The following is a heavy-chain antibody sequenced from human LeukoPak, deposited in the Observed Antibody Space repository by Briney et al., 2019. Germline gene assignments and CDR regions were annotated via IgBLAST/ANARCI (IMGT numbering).Heavy chain of an antibody. CDR2: ISYDGSNK. V-gene: IGHV3-30*18. J-gene: IGHJ4*02. D-gene: IGHD2-2*01. CDR3: AKVQRYQLLRGYFDY. CDR1: GFTFSSSG. Sequence: GGSLRLSCAASGFTFSSSGMHWVRQAPGKGLEWVAVISYDGSNKYYADSVKGRFTISRDNSKNTLYLQMNSLRAEDTAVYYCAKVQRYQLLRGYFDYWGQGTLVTVSS.